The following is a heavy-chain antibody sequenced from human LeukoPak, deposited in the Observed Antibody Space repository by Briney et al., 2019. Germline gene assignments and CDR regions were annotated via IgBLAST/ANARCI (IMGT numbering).Heavy chain of an antibody. J-gene: IGHJ4*02. CDR3: ASQPMMGSGSYYIGA. CDR2: IYPGDSDT. CDR1: GYSFTSYW. D-gene: IGHD3-10*01. V-gene: IGHV5-51*01. Sequence: GESLKISCKGSGYSFTSYWIGWVRQMPGKGLEWMGIIYPGDSDTRYSPSFQGQVTISADKSISTAYLQWSSLKASDTAMYYCASQPMMGSGSYYIGAWGQGTLVTVSS.